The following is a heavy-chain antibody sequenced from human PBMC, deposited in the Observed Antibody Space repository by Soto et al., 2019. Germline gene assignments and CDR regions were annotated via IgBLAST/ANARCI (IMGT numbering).Heavy chain of an antibody. D-gene: IGHD3-10*01. CDR1: GGSISSYY. CDR3: ARDLVRGVYGMDV. CDR2: IYYSGST. V-gene: IGHV4-59*01. J-gene: IGHJ6*02. Sequence: SETLSLTCTVSGGSISSYYWSWIRHPPGKGLEWIGYIYYSGSTNYNPSLKSRVTISVDTSKNQFSLKLSSVTAADTAVYYCARDLVRGVYGMDVWGQGTTVTVSS.